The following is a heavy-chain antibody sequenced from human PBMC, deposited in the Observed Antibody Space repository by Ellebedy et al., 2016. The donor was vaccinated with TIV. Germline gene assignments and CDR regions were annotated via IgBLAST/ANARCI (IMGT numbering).Heavy chain of an antibody. CDR3: ALINWNDGGHWFDP. J-gene: IGHJ5*02. CDR1: GGSISSYY. V-gene: IGHV4-4*07. D-gene: IGHD1-20*01. Sequence: SETLSLTCTVSGGSISSYYWSWIRQPAGKGLEWIGRIYTSGSTNYNPSLKSRVTVSVDTSKNQFSLKLSSVTAADTAVYYCALINWNDGGHWFDPWGQGTLVTVSS. CDR2: IYTSGST.